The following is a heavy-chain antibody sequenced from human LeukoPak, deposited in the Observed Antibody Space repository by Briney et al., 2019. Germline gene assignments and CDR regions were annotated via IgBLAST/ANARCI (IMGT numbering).Heavy chain of an antibody. J-gene: IGHJ3*02. CDR3: AKDWDILTGSDDAFDI. V-gene: IGHV3-23*01. Sequence: GGSLRLSCAASGFSVSNNYMSWVRQAPGKGLEWVSAISGSGGSTYYADSVKGRFTISRDNSKNTLYLQMNSLRAEDTAVYYCAKDWDILTGSDDAFDIWGQGTMVTVSS. CDR1: GFSVSNNY. D-gene: IGHD3-9*01. CDR2: ISGSGGST.